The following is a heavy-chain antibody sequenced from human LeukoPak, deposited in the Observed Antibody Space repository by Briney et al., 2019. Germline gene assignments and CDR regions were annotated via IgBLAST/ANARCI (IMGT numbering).Heavy chain of an antibody. D-gene: IGHD4-17*01. J-gene: IGHJ4*02. CDR2: IYRSGTT. Sequence: SETLSLTCTVSGGSITSYFWTWIRQPPGKGLEWIGYIYRSGTTNYNPSLKSRVTISVDTSKNQFSLKLSSVTAADTAVYYCARLSVTDGFDYWGQGTLVTVSS. V-gene: IGHV4-59*12. CDR1: GGSITSYF. CDR3: ARLSVTDGFDY.